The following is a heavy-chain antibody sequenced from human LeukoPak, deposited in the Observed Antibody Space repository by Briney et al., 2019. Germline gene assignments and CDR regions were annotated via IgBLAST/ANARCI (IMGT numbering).Heavy chain of an antibody. V-gene: IGHV1-18*01. CDR3: ARDREEFNCGGDCYSSGWFDP. CDR2: ISAYNGNT. J-gene: IGHJ5*02. CDR1: GYTFTSYG. D-gene: IGHD2-21*01. Sequence: ASVKVSCKASGYTFTSYGISWVRQAPGQGLEWMGWISAYNGNTNYAQKLQGRVTMTTDTSTSTAYMELRSLRSDDTAVYYCARDREEFNCGGDCYSSGWFDPWGQGTLVTDSS.